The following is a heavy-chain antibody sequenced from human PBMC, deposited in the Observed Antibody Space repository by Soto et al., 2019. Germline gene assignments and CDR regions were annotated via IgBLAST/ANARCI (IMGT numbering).Heavy chain of an antibody. CDR3: ARVPSCSSSRFYSYFDS. CDR1: GFTLSNYW. J-gene: IGHJ4*02. D-gene: IGHD2-2*01. CDR2: ISSDGSST. Sequence: EVQLVESGGGLVQPGGSLRLSCAASGFTLSNYWMHWARQAPGKGLVWVSRISSDGSSTHYADSVKGRFTISRDNANNTLHLPMNSLRAEDTAVYYCARVPSCSSSRFYSYFDSCGQGTLVTGSS. V-gene: IGHV3-74*01.